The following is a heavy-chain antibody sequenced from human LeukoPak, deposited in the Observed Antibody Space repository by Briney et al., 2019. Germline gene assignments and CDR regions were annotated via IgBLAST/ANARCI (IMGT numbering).Heavy chain of an antibody. CDR1: GFTFSSYW. J-gene: IGHJ3*02. CDR3: ARDGGYDFWRGYYPSYAFDI. V-gene: IGHV3-7*01. CDR2: INDDGSAK. D-gene: IGHD3-3*01. Sequence: GGSLRLSCAASGFTFSSYWMSWVRQAPGKGLEWVSIINDDGSAKYYADSVKGRFTISRDNAKNSLYLQMNNLRAEDTAVYHCARDGGYDFWRGYYPSYAFDIWGQGTMVTVSS.